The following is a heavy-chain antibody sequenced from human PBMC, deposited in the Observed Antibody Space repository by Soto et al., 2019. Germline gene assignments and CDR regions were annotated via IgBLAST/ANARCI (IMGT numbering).Heavy chain of an antibody. J-gene: IGHJ4*02. V-gene: IGHV3-48*02. CDR3: ARGAVTGTSLFDY. CDR1: GFTLTTYG. Sequence: GGSLRLSCAVSGFTLTTYGMNGVRQAPGKGLEWISFINKNGFTIYYADSVKGRFTISRDYAKNSLYLQMDSLRHEDTAVYYCARGAVTGTSLFDYWGLGTLVAFSS. D-gene: IGHD6-19*01. CDR2: INKNGFTI.